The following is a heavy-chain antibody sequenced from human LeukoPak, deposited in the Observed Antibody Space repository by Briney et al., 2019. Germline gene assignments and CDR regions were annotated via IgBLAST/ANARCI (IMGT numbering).Heavy chain of an antibody. CDR1: GGSFIGYY. CDR3: ARGGYCTNGVCYTYRDIDYYFDY. CDR2: INHSGST. D-gene: IGHD2-8*01. Sequence: PSETLSLTCAVYGGSFIGYYWSWIRQPPGKGLEWIGEINHSGSTNYNPSLKGRVTISVDTSKNQFSLKLSSVTAADTAVYYCARGGYCTNGVCYTYRDIDYYFDYWGQGTLVTVSS. J-gene: IGHJ4*02. V-gene: IGHV4-34*01.